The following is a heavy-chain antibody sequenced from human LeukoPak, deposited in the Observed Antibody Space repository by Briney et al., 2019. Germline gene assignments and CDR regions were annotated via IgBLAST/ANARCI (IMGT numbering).Heavy chain of an antibody. V-gene: IGHV3-23*01. CDR3: AKEASDYYYYYGMDV. J-gene: IGHJ6*02. CDR2: ISGSGGST. CDR1: GFTFSSYA. Sequence: GASLRLSCAASGFTFSSYAMSWVRQAPGKGLEWVSAISGSGGSTYYADSVKGRFTISRDNSKHTLYLQMNSLRAEDTAVYYCAKEASDYYYYYGMDVWGQGTTVTVSS.